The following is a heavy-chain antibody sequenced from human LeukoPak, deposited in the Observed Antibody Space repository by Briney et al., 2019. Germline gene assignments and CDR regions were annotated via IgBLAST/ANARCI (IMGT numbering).Heavy chain of an antibody. D-gene: IGHD3-22*01. CDR2: IYYSGST. J-gene: IGHJ4*02. CDR1: GGSISSSSYY. Sequence: SETLSLTCTVSGGSISSSSYYWGWIRQPPGKGLEWIGSIYYSGSTYYNPSLKSRVTISVDTSKNQFSPKLSSVTAADTAVYYCASDQAYYYDSSGYFYYFDYWGQGTLVTVSS. CDR3: ASDQAYYYDSSGYFYYFDY. V-gene: IGHV4-39*07.